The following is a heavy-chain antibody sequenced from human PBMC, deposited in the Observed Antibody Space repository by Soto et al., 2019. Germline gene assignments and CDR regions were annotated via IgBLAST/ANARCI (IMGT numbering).Heavy chain of an antibody. CDR1: GFTFGSYA. J-gene: IGHJ4*02. CDR3: ARDYRRLADY. V-gene: IGHV3-23*01. D-gene: IGHD3-10*01. Sequence: EVQMLESGGGLLQPGGSLRLSCAASGFTFGSYAMTWLRQAPGKGLEWVSAISTSGGTYYADSVTGRFTISRDNSKNALYLQMSSLRAEDTAVYYCARDYRRLADYWGQGTLVTVSS. CDR2: ISTSGGT.